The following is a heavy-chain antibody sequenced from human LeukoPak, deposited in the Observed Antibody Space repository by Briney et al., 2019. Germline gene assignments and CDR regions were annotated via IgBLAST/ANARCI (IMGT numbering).Heavy chain of an antibody. J-gene: IGHJ4*02. CDR1: GFTFSRYS. D-gene: IGHD6-13*01. V-gene: IGHV3-21*01. Sequence: GGSLRLSCAASGFTFSRYSMNWVRQAPGKGLEWVSFISGNSAYIYYADSVKGRFTISRDNAKDSLYLQMNSLRAEDTAVYYCARAAAPLNYFDYWGQGTLVTVSS. CDR2: ISGNSAYI. CDR3: ARAAAPLNYFDY.